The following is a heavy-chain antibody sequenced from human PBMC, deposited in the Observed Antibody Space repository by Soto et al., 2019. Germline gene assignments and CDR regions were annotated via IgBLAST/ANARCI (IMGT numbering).Heavy chain of an antibody. D-gene: IGHD2-2*01. V-gene: IGHV6-1*01. CDR2: TYYRSKWYN. CDR1: GDSVSSNSAA. J-gene: IGHJ3*02. Sequence: SQTLSLTCAISGDSVSSNSAAWNWIRQSPSRGLEWLGRTYYRSKWYNDYAVSVKSRITINPDTSKNQFSLQLNSETPEDTAVYYCARGDIVVVPAAANAFDIWGQGTMVTVSS. CDR3: ARGDIVVVPAAANAFDI.